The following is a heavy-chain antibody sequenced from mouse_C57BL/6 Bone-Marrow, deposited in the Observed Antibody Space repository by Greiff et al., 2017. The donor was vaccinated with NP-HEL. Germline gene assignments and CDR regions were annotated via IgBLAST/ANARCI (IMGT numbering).Heavy chain of an antibody. V-gene: IGHV2-2*01. CDR2: IWSGGST. D-gene: IGHD1-1*01. CDR1: GFSLTSYG. CDR3: ARNYYYGSSYDYFDY. Sequence: VKLVESGPGLVQPSQSLSITCTVSGFSLTSYGVHWVRQSPGKGLEWLGVIWSGGSTDYNAAFISRLSISKDNSKSQVFFKMNSLQADDAAIYYCARNYYYGSSYDYFDYWGQGTTLTVSS. J-gene: IGHJ2*01.